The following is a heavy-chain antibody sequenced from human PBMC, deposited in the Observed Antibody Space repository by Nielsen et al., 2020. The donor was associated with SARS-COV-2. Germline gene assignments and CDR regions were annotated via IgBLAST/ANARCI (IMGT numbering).Heavy chain of an antibody. CDR1: GYTFTGFA. Sequence: ASVKVSCKTSGYTFTGFAIHWVRQAPGQSLEWMGWINAGNGNTKYSQKFQGRVTITADESTSTAYMDLSSLRSEDTAVYYCASPPSRPLSSDWNAEYFHHWGQGTLVTVSS. CDR3: ASPPSRPLSSDWNAEYFHH. J-gene: IGHJ1*01. V-gene: IGHV1-3*01. D-gene: IGHD1-1*01. CDR2: INAGNGNT.